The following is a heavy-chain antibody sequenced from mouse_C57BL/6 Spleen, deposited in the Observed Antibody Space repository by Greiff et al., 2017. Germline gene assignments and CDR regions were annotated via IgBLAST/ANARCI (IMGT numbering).Heavy chain of an antibody. Sequence: QVQLQQSGAELVRPGTSVTVSCKASGYAFTNYLIEWVKQRPGQGLEWIGVINPGSGGTNYNQKFKGKATLTADKSSSTAYMQLSSLTSKDSAVYFCARGGITPYFHVGGTGITVTAS. J-gene: IGHJ1*03. CDR1: GYAFTNYL. D-gene: IGHD2-4*01. V-gene: IGHV1-54*01. CDR3: ARGGITPYFHV. CDR2: INPGSGGT.